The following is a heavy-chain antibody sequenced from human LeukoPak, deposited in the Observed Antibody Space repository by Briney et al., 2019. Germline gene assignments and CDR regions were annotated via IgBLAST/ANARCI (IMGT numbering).Heavy chain of an antibody. V-gene: IGHV5-51*01. CDR3: ARPSSLYGGTSEDY. CDR2: IYPGDSDT. D-gene: IGHD4-23*01. Sequence: GESLKISCKASGYSFTDYWIVWVRQMPGKGLEWMGAIYPGDSDTRYSPSLDGQATISAEKSVSTTYLQWSSLQASDTAMYYCARPSSLYGGTSEDYWGQGTLVTVSS. J-gene: IGHJ4*02. CDR1: GYSFTDYW.